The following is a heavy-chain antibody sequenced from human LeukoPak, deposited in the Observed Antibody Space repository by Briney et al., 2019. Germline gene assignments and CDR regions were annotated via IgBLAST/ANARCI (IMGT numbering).Heavy chain of an antibody. CDR3: ARSHPLGYCSSTSCQNYYYYGMDV. Sequence: GESLQISCKGSGYSFTSYWIGWVRQMPGKGLEWMGIIYPGDSDTRYSPSFQGQVTISADKSISTAYLQWSSLKASDTAMYYCARSHPLGYCSSTSCQNYYYYGMDVWGQGTTVTVSS. J-gene: IGHJ6*02. V-gene: IGHV5-51*01. CDR1: GYSFTSYW. D-gene: IGHD2-2*01. CDR2: IYPGDSDT.